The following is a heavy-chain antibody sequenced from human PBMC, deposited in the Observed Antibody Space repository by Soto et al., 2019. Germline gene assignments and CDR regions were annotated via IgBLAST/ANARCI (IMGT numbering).Heavy chain of an antibody. Sequence: RIIQSPGKGLEWIGFIHYNGNSNSNPSLKSRVTISLDTSKSQFSLKLSSVTAADTAVYCCARRDISWNYFDYWGQALLVSVSS. D-gene: IGHD6-13*01. CDR2: IHYNGNS. V-gene: IGHV4-59*08. J-gene: IGHJ4*02. CDR3: ARRDISWNYFDY.